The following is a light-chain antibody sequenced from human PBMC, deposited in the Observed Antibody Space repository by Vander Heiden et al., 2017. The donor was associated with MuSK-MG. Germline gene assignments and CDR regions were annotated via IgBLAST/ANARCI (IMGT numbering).Light chain of an antibody. J-gene: IGKJ2*01. CDR1: QSVSSSY. V-gene: IGKV3-20*01. CDR3: WQYGNSPPYT. Sequence: IALTQSPGTLSLSPGERATLSCRASQSVSSSYLAWYQQKPGQAPRLLIYGASSRATGIPDWFSGSGSGTDFTLTISRLEPEDFAVYYCWQYGNSPPYTFGQGTKLEIK. CDR2: GAS.